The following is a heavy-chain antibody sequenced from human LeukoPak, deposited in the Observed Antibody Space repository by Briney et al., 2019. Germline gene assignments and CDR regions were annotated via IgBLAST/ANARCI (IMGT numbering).Heavy chain of an antibody. J-gene: IGHJ4*02. CDR3: ARAVTSMDGY. V-gene: IGHV3-7*03. CDR1: GFTFSSYW. Sequence: GGSLRLSCAASGFTFSSYWMTWVRQAPGKGLEWVASLNEDGSKRSYVGSVKGRFTISRDNAQKSVYLQVNSLTAEDTAVYYCARAVTSMDGYWGQGTLVTVSS. D-gene: IGHD5-18*01. CDR2: LNEDGSKR.